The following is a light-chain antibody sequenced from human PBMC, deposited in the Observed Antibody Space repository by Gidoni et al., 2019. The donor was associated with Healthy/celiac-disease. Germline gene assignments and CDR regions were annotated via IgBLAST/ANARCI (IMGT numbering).Light chain of an antibody. Sequence: SSELTQPPSVSVSAGQTARITCAGEALPKQYAYWYQQKPGQAPGLVIYQDSERPSGSPERFSGSSSGTTATLTISGVQAEDEADYYCQSADSSGTYVVFGGGTKLTVL. J-gene: IGLJ2*01. CDR3: QSADSSGTYVV. CDR2: QDS. CDR1: ALPKQY. V-gene: IGLV3-25*03.